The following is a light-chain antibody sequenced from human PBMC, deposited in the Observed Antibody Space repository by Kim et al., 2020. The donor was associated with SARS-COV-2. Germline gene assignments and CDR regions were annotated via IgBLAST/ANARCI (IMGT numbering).Light chain of an antibody. CDR3: NSRDSSGNL. CDR2: GKN. CDR1: SLRSYY. J-gene: IGLJ2*01. Sequence: ELTQDPAVSVALGQTVRITCQGDSLRSYYASWYQQKPGQAPVLVIYGKNNRPSGIPDRFSGSSSGNTASLTITGAQAEDEADYYCNSRDSSGNLFGGGTQLTVL. V-gene: IGLV3-19*01.